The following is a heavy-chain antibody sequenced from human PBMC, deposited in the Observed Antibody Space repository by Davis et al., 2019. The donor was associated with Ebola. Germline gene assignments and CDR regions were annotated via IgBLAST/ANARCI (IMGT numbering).Heavy chain of an antibody. CDR1: GFTFSNAC. CDR3: TTEIRYFDSYGDHWFDP. D-gene: IGHD3-9*01. V-gene: IGHV3-15*07. CDR2: INTKTDGGTT. Sequence: PGGSLRLSCAASGFTFSNACMNWVRQAPGKGLERVGRINTKTDGGTTDYAAPVKGRYIISRDDSKNTLYLHINSLKTEDTAVYYCTTEIRYFDSYGDHWFDPWGQGTPVTVSS. J-gene: IGHJ5*02.